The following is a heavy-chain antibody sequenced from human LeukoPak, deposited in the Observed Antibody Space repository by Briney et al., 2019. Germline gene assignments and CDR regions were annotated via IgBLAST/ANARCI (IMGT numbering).Heavy chain of an antibody. CDR2: INHSGST. V-gene: IGHV4-34*01. J-gene: IGHJ3*02. CDR1: GGSFSGYY. Sequence: SETLSLTCAVYGGSFSGYYWSWIRQPPGKGLEWIGEINHSGSTNYNPSLKSRVTISVDTSKNLFSLKLSSVTAADAAVYYCARGSHYYDSSGKLKAHAFDIWGQGTMVTVSS. D-gene: IGHD3-22*01. CDR3: ARGSHYYDSSGKLKAHAFDI.